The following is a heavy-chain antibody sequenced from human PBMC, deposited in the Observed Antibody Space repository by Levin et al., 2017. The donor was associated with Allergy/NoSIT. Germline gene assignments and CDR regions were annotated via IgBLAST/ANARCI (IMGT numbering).Heavy chain of an antibody. Sequence: GASVKVSCAASGFTFSSYAMSWVRQAPGKGLEWVSAISGSGGSTYYADSVKGRFTISRDNSKNTLYLQMNSLRAEDTAVYYCAEGGLQSWNGAYFDYWGQGTLVTVSS. J-gene: IGHJ4*02. CDR3: AEGGLQSWNGAYFDY. D-gene: IGHD1-1*01. CDR1: GFTFSSYA. V-gene: IGHV3-23*01. CDR2: ISGSGGST.